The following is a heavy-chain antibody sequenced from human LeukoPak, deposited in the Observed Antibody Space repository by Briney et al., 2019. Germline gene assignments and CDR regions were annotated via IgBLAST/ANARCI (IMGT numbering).Heavy chain of an antibody. CDR2: INHSGST. Sequence: SETLSLTCAVYGGSFSGYYWSWIRQPPGKGLEWIGEINHSGSTNYNPSLKSRVTISVDTSKNQFSLKLSSVTAADTAVYYCARGDYYYDSSGYLQVRPPYYGMDVWGQGTTVTASS. CDR3: ARGDYYYDSSGYLQVRPPYYGMDV. J-gene: IGHJ6*02. D-gene: IGHD3-22*01. V-gene: IGHV4-34*01. CDR1: GGSFSGYY.